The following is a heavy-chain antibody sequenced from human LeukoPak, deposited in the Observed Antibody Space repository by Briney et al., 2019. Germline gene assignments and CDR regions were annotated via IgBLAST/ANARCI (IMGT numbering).Heavy chain of an antibody. J-gene: IGHJ6*03. Sequence: PGGPLRLSCTAAGFATHYWLNLVRQSPGKGRGWVANIDSDGRVQHYEDSVAGRFPISSDSANNSLALQMHSLRAEDTAVYYCAGGSDEVVSGEYYYYMDGGGTGTTVTVS. D-gene: IGHD2-2*01. CDR3: AGGSDEVVSGEYYYYMDG. CDR2: IDSDGRVQ. V-gene: IGHV3-7*01. CDR1: GFATHYW.